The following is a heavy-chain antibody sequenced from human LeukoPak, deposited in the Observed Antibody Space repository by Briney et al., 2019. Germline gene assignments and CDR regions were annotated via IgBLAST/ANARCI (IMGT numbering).Heavy chain of an antibody. J-gene: IGHJ4*02. D-gene: IGHD5-24*01. Sequence: PGGSLRLSCAASGFTVSSNYMTWVRQAPGKGLEWVSPIHRGGSTYYADSVKGRFTISRDNSKNTVDLQMNNLRTEDTAVYYCARSGAEWLQFYCDYWGQGTLVTVSS. CDR2: IHRGGST. V-gene: IGHV3-66*01. CDR1: GFTVSSNY. CDR3: ARSGAEWLQFYCDY.